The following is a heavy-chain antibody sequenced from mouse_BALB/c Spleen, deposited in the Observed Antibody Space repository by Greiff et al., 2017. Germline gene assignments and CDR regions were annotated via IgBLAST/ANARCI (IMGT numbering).Heavy chain of an antibody. CDR3: ASGYGNYWAWFAY. D-gene: IGHD2-10*02. CDR1: GYSITSDYA. Sequence: EVQLQESGPGLVKPSQSLSLTCTVTGYSITSDYAWNWIRQFPGNKLEWMGYISYSGSTSYNPSLKSRISITRDTSKNQFFLQLNSVTTEDTATYYCASGYGNYWAWFAYWGQGTLVTVSA. CDR2: ISYSGST. J-gene: IGHJ3*01. V-gene: IGHV3-2*02.